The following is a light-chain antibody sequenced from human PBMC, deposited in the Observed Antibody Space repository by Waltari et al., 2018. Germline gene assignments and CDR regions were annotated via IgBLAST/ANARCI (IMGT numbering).Light chain of an antibody. J-gene: IGLJ2*01. Sequence: QSALTQPRSVSGSPGQSVTISCTGTRSDVGGYNYVSWYQQHPGKAPKLMIHDVNTRPSGVPDRFSGSKSGNTASLTISGLQAEDEADYYCCSYAGSYIFGVFGGGTKLTVL. CDR1: RSDVGGYNY. CDR2: DVN. V-gene: IGLV2-11*01. CDR3: CSYAGSYIFGV.